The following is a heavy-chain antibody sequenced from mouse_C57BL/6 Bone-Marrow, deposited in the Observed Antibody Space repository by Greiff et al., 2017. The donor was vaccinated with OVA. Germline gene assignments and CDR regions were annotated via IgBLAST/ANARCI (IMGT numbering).Heavy chain of an antibody. CDR1: GFTFSSYT. J-gene: IGHJ4*01. V-gene: IGHV5-9*01. Sequence: EVKLMESGGGLVKPGGSLKLSCAASGFTFSSYTMSWVRQTPEKRLEWVATISGGGGNTYYPDSVKGRFTISRDNAKNTLYLQMSSLRSEDTALYYCAGYYYGSSYDYAMDYWGQGTSVTVSS. D-gene: IGHD1-1*01. CDR3: AGYYYGSSYDYAMDY. CDR2: ISGGGGNT.